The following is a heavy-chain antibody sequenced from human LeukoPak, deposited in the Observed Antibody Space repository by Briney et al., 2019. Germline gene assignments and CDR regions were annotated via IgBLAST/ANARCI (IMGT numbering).Heavy chain of an antibody. V-gene: IGHV3-7*01. CDR2: IKQDGSEK. J-gene: IGHJ4*02. CDR1: GFTFSSYS. Sequence: GGSLRLSCAASGFTFSSYSMSWVRQAPGKGLEWVANIKQDGSEKYYVDSVKGRFTISRDNAKNSLYLQMNSLRAEDTAVYYCARGALDYWGQGTLVTVSS. CDR3: ARGALDY.